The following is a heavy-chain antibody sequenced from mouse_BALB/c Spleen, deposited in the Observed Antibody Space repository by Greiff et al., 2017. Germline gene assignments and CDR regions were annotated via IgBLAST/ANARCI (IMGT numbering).Heavy chain of an antibody. Sequence: VQGVESGAELVRPGASVTLSCKASGYTFTDYEMHWVKQTPVHGLEWIGAIDPETGGTAYNQKFKGKATLTADKSSSTAYMELRSLTSEDSAVYYCTRSDDYAVFAYWGQGTLVTVSA. CDR2: IDPETGGT. CDR1: GYTFTDYE. D-gene: IGHD2-4*01. CDR3: TRSDDYAVFAY. J-gene: IGHJ3*01. V-gene: IGHV1-15*01.